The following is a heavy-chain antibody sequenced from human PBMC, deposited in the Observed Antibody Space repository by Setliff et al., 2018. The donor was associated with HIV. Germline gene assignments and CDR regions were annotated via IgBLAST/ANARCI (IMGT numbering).Heavy chain of an antibody. Sequence: KTSETLSLTCAVSGYSISSGYYWGWIRQPPGKGLEWIGSIYHSGSTYYDPSLKSRVTISVDTSKNQFSLKLSSVTAADTAVYYCTFRTNWYFDLWGRGTLVTVSS. V-gene: IGHV4-38-2*01. CDR3: TFRTNWYFDL. J-gene: IGHJ2*01. CDR1: GYSISSGYY. CDR2: IYHSGST.